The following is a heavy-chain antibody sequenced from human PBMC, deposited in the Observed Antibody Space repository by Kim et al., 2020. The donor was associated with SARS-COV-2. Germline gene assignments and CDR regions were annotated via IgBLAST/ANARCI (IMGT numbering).Heavy chain of an antibody. Sequence: SETLSLTCTVSGGSVSSGSYYWSWIRQPPGKGLEWIGYIYYSGSTNYNPSLKSRVTISVDTSKNQFSLKLSSVTAADTAVYYCARGPSPPSSSWYKGWF. V-gene: IGHV4-61*01. J-gene: IGHJ5*01. CDR3: ARGPSPPSSSWYKGWF. D-gene: IGHD6-13*01. CDR2: IYYSGST. CDR1: GGSVSSGSYY.